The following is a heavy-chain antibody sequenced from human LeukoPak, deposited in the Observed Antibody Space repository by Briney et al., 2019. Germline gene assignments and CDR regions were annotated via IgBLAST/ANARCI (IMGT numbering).Heavy chain of an antibody. J-gene: IGHJ4*02. CDR1: RFTFSNYW. V-gene: IGHV3-74*01. CDR2: INSDGSSI. D-gene: IGHD6-13*01. CDR3: ARRAAALGAFDY. Sequence: PGGSLRLSCAASRFTFSNYWMHWVRQAPGKGLVWVSRINSDGSSISYADSVKGRFTISRDNAKNTLYLQMSSLRAEDTSVHYCARRAAALGAFDYWGQGTLVTVSS.